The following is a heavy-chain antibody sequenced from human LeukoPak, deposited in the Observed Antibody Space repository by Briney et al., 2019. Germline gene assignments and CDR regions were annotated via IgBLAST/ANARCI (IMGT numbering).Heavy chain of an antibody. CDR1: GYTFTSYY. J-gene: IGHJ4*02. CDR3: ARAHYVWGSYRSYFLGY. Sequence: ASVKVSCKASGYTFTSYYMHWVRQAPGQGREGMGIINPSGGSTSYAQKFQGRVTMTRDTSTSTVYMELSSLRSEDTAVYYCARAHYVWGSYRSYFLGYWGQGTLVTVSS. D-gene: IGHD3-16*02. V-gene: IGHV1-46*01. CDR2: INPSGGST.